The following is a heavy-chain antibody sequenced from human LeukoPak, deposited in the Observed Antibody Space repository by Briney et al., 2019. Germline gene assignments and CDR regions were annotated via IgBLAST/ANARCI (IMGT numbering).Heavy chain of an antibody. CDR1: GGSITGFY. CDR2: IFYGGT. D-gene: IGHD6-19*01. Sequence: SETLSLTCTVSGGSITGFYWSWIRQPPGKGLEWIGYIFYGGTNYNPSLKSRVTISVDTSNNQFSLKLISVTAADTAVYYCASHSSGWYPNYYGMDVWGQGTTVTVSS. J-gene: IGHJ6*02. CDR3: ASHSSGWYPNYYGMDV. V-gene: IGHV4-59*01.